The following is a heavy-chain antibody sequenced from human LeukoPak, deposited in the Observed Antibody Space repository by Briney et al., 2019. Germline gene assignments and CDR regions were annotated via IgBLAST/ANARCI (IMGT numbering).Heavy chain of an antibody. CDR2: INPSGGST. D-gene: IGHD6-19*01. Sequence: GASVKVSCKASGYTFTSYNTHWVRQAPGQGLEWMGIINPSGGSTIYAQKFQGRVTMTRDTSTTTFYMELSSLSSEDSAVYYCAREWLDDAFDFWGHGTMVTVSS. CDR1: GYTFTSYN. CDR3: AREWLDDAFDF. J-gene: IGHJ3*01. V-gene: IGHV1-46*01.